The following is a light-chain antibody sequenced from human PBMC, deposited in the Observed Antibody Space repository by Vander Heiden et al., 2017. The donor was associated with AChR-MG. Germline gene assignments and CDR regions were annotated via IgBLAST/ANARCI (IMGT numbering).Light chain of an antibody. CDR2: DVS. V-gene: IGLV2-14*01. CDR3: SSYTSSSAPP. J-gene: IGLJ2*01. CDR1: SSDVGGYNY. Sequence: QSALTQPASVSGSPGQSTTIPCSGTSSDVGGYNYVSWYQQHPGKAPKLMIYDVSKRPSGVSNRFSGSKSGNTASLTISGLQAEDEADYYCSSYTSSSAPPFGGGTKLTVL.